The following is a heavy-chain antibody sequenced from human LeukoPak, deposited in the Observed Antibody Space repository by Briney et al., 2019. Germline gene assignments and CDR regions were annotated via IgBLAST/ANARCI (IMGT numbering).Heavy chain of an antibody. CDR3: ARDSSGAGTVGATSGY. V-gene: IGHV4-34*01. CDR2: IYYSGNT. Sequence: PSETLSLTCAVYGGSFSGSYWSWIRQPPGKGLEWIGAIYYSGNTYYNPSLKSRVTISVDTSKNQFSLKLSSVTAADTAVYYCARDSSGAGTVGATSGYWGQGTLVTVSS. CDR1: GGSFSGSY. J-gene: IGHJ4*02. D-gene: IGHD1-26*01.